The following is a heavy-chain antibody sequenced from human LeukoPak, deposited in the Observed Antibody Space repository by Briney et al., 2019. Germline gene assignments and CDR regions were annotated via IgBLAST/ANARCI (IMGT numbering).Heavy chain of an antibody. D-gene: IGHD5-18*01. CDR1: GGSISSSSYY. Sequence: SETLSLACTVSGGSISSSSYYWRWIRQPPGKGLEWIGSIYYSGSTYYNPSLKSRVTISVDTSKNQFSLKLSSVTAADTAVYYCASSDTANHTPFDYWGQGTLVTVSS. CDR2: IYYSGST. J-gene: IGHJ4*02. CDR3: ASSDTANHTPFDY. V-gene: IGHV4-39*01.